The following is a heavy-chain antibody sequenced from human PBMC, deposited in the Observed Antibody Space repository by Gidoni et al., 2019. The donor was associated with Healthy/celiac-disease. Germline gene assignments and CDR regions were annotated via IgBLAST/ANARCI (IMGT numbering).Heavy chain of an antibody. V-gene: IGHV3-30*04. CDR1: GFTFRSYA. J-gene: IGHJ3*02. CDR2: ISYDGSNK. Sequence: QVQLVVSGGGVVQPGRSLRLSCAAPGFTFRSYAMHWVRQAPGKGLEWVAVISYDGSNKYYADSVKGRFTISRDNSKNTLYLQMNSLRAEDTAVYYCARDMYDSSGHDAFDIWGQGTMVTVSS. D-gene: IGHD3-22*01. CDR3: ARDMYDSSGHDAFDI.